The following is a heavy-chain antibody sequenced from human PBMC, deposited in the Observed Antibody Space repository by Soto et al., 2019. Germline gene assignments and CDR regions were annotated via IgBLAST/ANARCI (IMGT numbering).Heavy chain of an antibody. CDR1: GFTFSDYY. CDR2: ISSSGSTI. Sequence: GGSLRLSCAASGFTFSDYYMSWIRQAPGKGLEWVSYISSSGSTIYYADSVKGRFTISRDNAKNSLYLQMNSLRAEDTAVYYCARDPLTVTGPSTPKDYWGQGTLVTVSS. CDR3: ARDPLTVTGPSTPKDY. D-gene: IGHD4-17*01. V-gene: IGHV3-11*01. J-gene: IGHJ4*02.